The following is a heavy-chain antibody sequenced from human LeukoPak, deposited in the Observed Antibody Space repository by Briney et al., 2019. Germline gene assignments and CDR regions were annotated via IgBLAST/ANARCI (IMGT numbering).Heavy chain of an antibody. J-gene: IGHJ6*02. Sequence: SETLSLTCAVSGGSISSSNWWSWVRQPPGQGLEWIGEIYHSGSTNYNPSLKSRATISVDKSKNQFSLKLSSVTAADTAVYYCARDARIAVAGTVYYYGMDVWGQGTTVTVSS. CDR1: GGSISSSNW. D-gene: IGHD6-19*01. CDR2: IYHSGST. CDR3: ARDARIAVAGTVYYYGMDV. V-gene: IGHV4-4*02.